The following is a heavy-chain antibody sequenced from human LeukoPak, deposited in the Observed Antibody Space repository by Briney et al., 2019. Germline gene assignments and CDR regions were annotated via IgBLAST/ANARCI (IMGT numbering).Heavy chain of an antibody. CDR2: IYYSGTP. CDR3: ARHGEHQNYDY. V-gene: IGHV4-39*01. J-gene: IGHJ4*02. D-gene: IGHD1/OR15-1a*01. Sequence: KTSETLSLTCIVSGGSISISSYYWSWIRRPPGKGLEWIGSIYYSGTPYYNPFLKSRVTISVDTSKNQFSLRLSSVTAADTAVYYCARHGEHQNYDYWGQGTLVTVSS. CDR1: GGSISISSYY.